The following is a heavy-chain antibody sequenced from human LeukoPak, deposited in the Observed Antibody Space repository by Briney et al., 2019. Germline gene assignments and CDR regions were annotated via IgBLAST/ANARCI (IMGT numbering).Heavy chain of an antibody. D-gene: IGHD5-18*01. J-gene: IGHJ4*02. CDR2: INHSGST. Sequence: KPSETLSLTCTVSGGSIRSSSYYWSWIRQPPGKGLEWIGEINHSGSTNYNPSLKSRVTISVDTSKNQFSLKLSSVTAADTAVYYCASLVDTAMVTVDYWGQGTLVTVSS. CDR1: GGSIRSSSYY. CDR3: ASLVDTAMVTVDY. V-gene: IGHV4-39*07.